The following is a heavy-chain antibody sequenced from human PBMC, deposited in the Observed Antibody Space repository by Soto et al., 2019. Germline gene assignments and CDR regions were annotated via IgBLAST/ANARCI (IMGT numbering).Heavy chain of an antibody. D-gene: IGHD2-8*01. J-gene: IGHJ6*02. CDR1: GYSFTSYW. CDR3: ARPTNRGKYYYGMDV. CDR2: IYPGDSDT. V-gene: IGHV5-51*01. Sequence: PGESLKISCKGSGYSFTSYWIGWVRQMPGKGLECMGIIYPGDSDTRYSPSFQGQVTISVDKSISTAYLQWSSLKASDTAMYYCARPTNRGKYYYGMDVWGQGTTVTVSS.